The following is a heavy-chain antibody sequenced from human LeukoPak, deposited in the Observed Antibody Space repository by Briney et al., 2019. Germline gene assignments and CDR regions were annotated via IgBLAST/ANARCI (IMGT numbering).Heavy chain of an antibody. D-gene: IGHD2-15*01. J-gene: IGHJ4*02. CDR1: GGTFSSYA. Sequence: VASVKVSCKASGGTFSSYAISWVRQAPGQGLEWMGGIIPIFGTANYAQKFQGRVTITTDESTSTAYMELSSLRSEDTAVYYCARGGYCSGGSCYAVYWGQGTLVTVSS. V-gene: IGHV1-69*05. CDR3: ARGGYCSGGSCYAVY. CDR2: IIPIFGTA.